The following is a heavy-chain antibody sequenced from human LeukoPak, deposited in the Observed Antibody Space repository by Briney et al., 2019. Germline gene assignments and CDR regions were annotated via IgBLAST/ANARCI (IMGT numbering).Heavy chain of an antibody. CDR2: ISYDGSNK. CDR1: GFTFSSYA. D-gene: IGHD7-27*01. Sequence: GGSLRLSCAASGFTFSSYAMHWVRQAPGKGLEWVAVISYDGSNKYYADSVKGRFTISRDNSKNTLYLQMNSLRAEDTAVYYCAKAGPPTGDFDYWGQGTLVTVSS. CDR3: AKAGPPTGDFDY. J-gene: IGHJ4*02. V-gene: IGHV3-30*04.